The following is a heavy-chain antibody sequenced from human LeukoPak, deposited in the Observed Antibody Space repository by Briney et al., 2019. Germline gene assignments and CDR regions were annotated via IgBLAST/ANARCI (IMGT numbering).Heavy chain of an antibody. J-gene: IGHJ4*02. Sequence: GGSLRLSCAASGFTFSNYAMSWVRQAPGKGLEWVSAISGPAGSWDYADVVKGRFTISRDSSKNTLFLQMNSLSPEDTAIYYCAKKVGLVSAPLYYFDVWGQGTLVTVSS. D-gene: IGHD5/OR15-5a*01. CDR1: GFTFSNYA. V-gene: IGHV3-23*01. CDR2: ISGPAGSW. CDR3: AKKVGLVSAPLYYFDV.